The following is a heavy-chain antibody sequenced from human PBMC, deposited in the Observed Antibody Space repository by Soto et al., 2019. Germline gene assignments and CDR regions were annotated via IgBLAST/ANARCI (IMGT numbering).Heavy chain of an antibody. CDR2: ISGGGGTT. V-gene: IGHV3-23*01. J-gene: IGHJ4*02. CDR1: GFTFSSHV. Sequence: PGGSLRLSCAASGFTFSSHVMNWVRQAPGKGLEWVAAISGGGGTTYYGDSVEGRFTMPRDNSKNTLYLQMNSLRAEDTAVYYCAKDIYYDSSYSYYFDYWSQGTLVTVSS. D-gene: IGHD3-22*01. CDR3: AKDIYYDSSYSYYFDY.